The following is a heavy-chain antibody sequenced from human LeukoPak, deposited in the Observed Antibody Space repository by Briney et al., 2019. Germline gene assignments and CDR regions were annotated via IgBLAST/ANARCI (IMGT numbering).Heavy chain of an antibody. CDR2: IYSGGST. Sequence: PGGSLRLSCAASGFTVSSNYMNWVRQAPGKGLEWVSVIYSGGSTYYADSVKGRFTISRDNSKKTLYLQMNSLRAEDTAVYYCARAYCGGECPLWYWGQGTLVTVSS. J-gene: IGHJ4*02. D-gene: IGHD2-21*01. CDR3: ARAYCGGECPLWY. CDR1: GFTVSSNY. V-gene: IGHV3-53*01.